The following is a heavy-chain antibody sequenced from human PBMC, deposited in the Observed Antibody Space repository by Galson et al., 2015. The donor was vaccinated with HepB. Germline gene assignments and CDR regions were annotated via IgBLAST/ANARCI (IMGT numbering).Heavy chain of an antibody. D-gene: IGHD3-9*01. CDR3: TTDYDILTGYYSTGLFY. V-gene: IGHV3-15*01. J-gene: IGHJ4*02. CDR1: GFTFSNAW. CDR2: IKSKTDGGTT. Sequence: SLRLSCAASGFTFSNAWMSWVRQAPGKGLEWVGRIKSKTDGGTTDYAAPVKGRFTISRDDSKNTLYLQMNSLKTEDTAVYYCTTDYDILTGYYSTGLFYWGQGTLVTVSS.